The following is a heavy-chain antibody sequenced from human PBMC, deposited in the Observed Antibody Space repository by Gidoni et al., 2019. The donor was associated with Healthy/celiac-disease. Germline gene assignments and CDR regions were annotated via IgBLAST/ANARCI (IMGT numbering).Heavy chain of an antibody. Sequence: EVQLVESGGGLVQPGGSLRLSCAASGFTFSSYWMSWVRQAPGKGLGGVAKIKQDGSEKYYVDSVKGRFTISRDNAKNSLYLQMNSLRAEDTAVYYCARDGGDDSFDYWGQGTLVTVSS. CDR3: ARDGGDDSFDY. D-gene: IGHD3-22*01. CDR1: GFTFSSYW. J-gene: IGHJ4*02. V-gene: IGHV3-7*03. CDR2: IKQDGSEK.